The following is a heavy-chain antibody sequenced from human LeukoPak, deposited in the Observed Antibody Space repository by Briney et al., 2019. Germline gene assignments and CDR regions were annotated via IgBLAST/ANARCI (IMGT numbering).Heavy chain of an antibody. CDR1: GFTFSNYA. D-gene: IGHD2-2*02. Sequence: PGGSLRLSCAGSGFTFSNYAFHWVRQAPGKGLEWVAALSYDGTNKYYTDYVKGRFTISRDTSKSSLYLQMNTLRAEDTALYYCARGYCTSTSCYNDYWGQGTLVTVSS. J-gene: IGHJ4*02. CDR3: ARGYCTSTSCYNDY. CDR2: LSYDGTNK. V-gene: IGHV3-30*04.